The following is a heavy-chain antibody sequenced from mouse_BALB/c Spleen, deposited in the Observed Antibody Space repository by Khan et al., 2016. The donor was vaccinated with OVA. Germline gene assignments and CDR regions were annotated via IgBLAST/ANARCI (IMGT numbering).Heavy chain of an antibody. V-gene: IGHV8-12*01. D-gene: IGHD2-1*01. Sequence: QVQLKQSGPGILQPSQTLSLTCSFSGFSLSTSGMGVNWIRQPSGKGLEWLAHIYWDDDKRYNPSLKSRLTISKDTSRNQVFLKITSVDTADTAAYYCARMSGNYFYAMDYWGQGTSVTVSS. CDR1: GFSLSTSGMG. CDR3: ARMSGNYFYAMDY. CDR2: IYWDDDK. J-gene: IGHJ4*01.